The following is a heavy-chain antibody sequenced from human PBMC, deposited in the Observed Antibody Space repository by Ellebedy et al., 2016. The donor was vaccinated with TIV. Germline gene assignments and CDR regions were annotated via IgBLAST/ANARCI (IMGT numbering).Heavy chain of an antibody. CDR1: GFTFSSFG. J-gene: IGHJ3*02. CDR2: IWHDGSYK. D-gene: IGHD5-18*01. V-gene: IGHV3-33*01. Sequence: GESLKISCAASGFTFSSFGMHWVRQAPGKGLEWVAVIWHDGSYKYYGDSVKGRFTISRDNSKNTGYLQINSLRVEDTAVYYCARGDTAMVPQLIATFDIWGQGTMVTVSS. CDR3: ARGDTAMVPQLIATFDI.